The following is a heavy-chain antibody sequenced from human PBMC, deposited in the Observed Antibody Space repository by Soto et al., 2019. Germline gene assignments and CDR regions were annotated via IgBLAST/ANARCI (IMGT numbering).Heavy chain of an antibody. CDR1: GGSIRNGGCS. CDR3: ARGESGNDMGPKYYYYGMDV. J-gene: IGHJ6*02. D-gene: IGHD5-12*01. CDR2: IYHSGST. V-gene: IGHV4-30-2*01. Sequence: PSETQSLTCAVSGGSIRNGGCSWRWVRQPPGKGLEWIGYIYHSGSTYYNPSLKSRVTISVDRSKNQFSLKLSSVTAADTAVYYCARGESGNDMGPKYYYYGMDVWGQGTTVTVSS.